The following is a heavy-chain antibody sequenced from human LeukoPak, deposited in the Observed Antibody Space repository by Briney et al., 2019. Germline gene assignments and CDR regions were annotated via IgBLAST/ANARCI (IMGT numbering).Heavy chain of an antibody. J-gene: IGHJ4*02. CDR1: GGSISSYY. CDR3: ARGRRWAAAEIVY. D-gene: IGHD6-13*01. Sequence: SETLSLTCTVSGGSISSYYWSWIRQPPGKGLEWIGYIYYTGSTNYNPSLRSRVTISVDTSKNQFSLKLNSVTAADTAVYYCARGRRWAAAEIVYWGQGTLVTVSS. CDR2: IYYTGST. V-gene: IGHV4-59*12.